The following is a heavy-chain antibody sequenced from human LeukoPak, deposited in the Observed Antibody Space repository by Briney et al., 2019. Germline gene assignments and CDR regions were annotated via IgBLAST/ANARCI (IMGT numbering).Heavy chain of an antibody. V-gene: IGHV1-2*02. J-gene: IGHJ4*02. Sequence: ASVKVSCKASGYTFTGYYMHWVRQAPGQGLEWMGWINTHSGGTNYAQKFQGRVTMTRDTSISTAYMELSRLRSDDTAVHYCARVGRGYSYGYFDYWGQGTLVTVSS. CDR3: ARVGRGYSYGYFDY. D-gene: IGHD5-18*01. CDR2: INTHSGGT. CDR1: GYTFTGYY.